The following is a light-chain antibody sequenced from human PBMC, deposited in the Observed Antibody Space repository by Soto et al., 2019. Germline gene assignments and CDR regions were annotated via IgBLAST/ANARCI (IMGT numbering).Light chain of an antibody. CDR3: QQSYSTPPT. CDR2: AAS. J-gene: IGKJ2*01. Sequence: DIQMTQSPSSLSASVGERVTITCRASQSISSYLNWYQQKPGKAPKLLIYAASSLQSGVPSRFSGSGSRTDFTLTISSLQPEDFATYYCQQSYSTPPTFGHGTKLEIK. CDR1: QSISSY. V-gene: IGKV1-39*01.